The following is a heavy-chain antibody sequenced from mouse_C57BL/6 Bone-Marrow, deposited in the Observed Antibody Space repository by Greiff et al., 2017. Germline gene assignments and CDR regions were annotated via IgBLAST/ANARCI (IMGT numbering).Heavy chain of an antibody. CDR2: IYWDDDK. CDR3: ARRDDGYYGYFDY. D-gene: IGHD2-3*01. J-gene: IGHJ2*01. CDR1: GFSLSTSGMG. V-gene: IGHV8-12*01. Sequence: QVTLKVSGPGILQSSQTLSLTCSFSGFSLSTSGMGVSWLRPPSGKGLEWLAHIYWDDDKRYNPFLKSRLTISKDTSRNHVFLKITSVDTADTATYYCARRDDGYYGYFDYWGQGTTLTVSA.